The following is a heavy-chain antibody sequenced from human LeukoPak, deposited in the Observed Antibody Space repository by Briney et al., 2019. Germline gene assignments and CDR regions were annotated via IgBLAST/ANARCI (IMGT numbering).Heavy chain of an antibody. CDR2: INHSGST. D-gene: IGHD3-16*01. V-gene: IGHV4-34*01. J-gene: IGHJ3*02. CDR1: GGSFSGYY. Sequence: SSETLSLTCAVYGGSFSGYYWSWIRQPPGKGLEWIGEINHSGSTNYNPSLKSRVTISVDTSKNQFSLKLSSVTAADTAVYYCARDLGTPGGNAFDIWGQGTMVTVSS. CDR3: ARDLGTPGGNAFDI.